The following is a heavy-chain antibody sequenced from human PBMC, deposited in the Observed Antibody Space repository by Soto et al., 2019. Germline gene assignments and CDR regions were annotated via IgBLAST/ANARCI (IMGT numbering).Heavy chain of an antibody. Sequence: QVQLVESGGGVVQPGRSLRLSCAASGFIFSSYGMHWVRQAPGKGLEWVAVISYEGSHTYYADSVKGRFTITRDNSKNKLSLRMHSLRPDDTAVYYCAMEGHCSGGSCSWAEGFPYWGQGHLLTVSS. J-gene: IGHJ4*02. V-gene: IGHV3-30*03. CDR1: GFIFSSYG. CDR2: ISYEGSHT. CDR3: AMEGHCSGGSCSWAEGFPY. D-gene: IGHD2-15*01.